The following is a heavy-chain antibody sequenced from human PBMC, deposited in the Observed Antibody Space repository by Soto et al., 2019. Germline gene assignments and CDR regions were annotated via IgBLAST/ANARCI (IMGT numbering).Heavy chain of an antibody. V-gene: IGHV1-46*01. CDR3: ARAADSGPDF. CDR2: INSNGGYT. CDR1: GYTFTNYF. D-gene: IGHD5-12*01. J-gene: IGHJ4*02. Sequence: QVQLVQSGAEVKKPGASVKVSCKASGYTFTNYFIHWMRQAPGQGLEWMGSINSNGGYTRYAQRFQGRVTMTKDTSTSTLYMEISTLASDDTATYFCARAADSGPDFWGQGTLVSVSS.